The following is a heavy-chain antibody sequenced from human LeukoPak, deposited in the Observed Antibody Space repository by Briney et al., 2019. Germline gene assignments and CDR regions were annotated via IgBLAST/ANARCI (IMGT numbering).Heavy chain of an antibody. D-gene: IGHD3-22*01. Sequence: GASVKVSCKASGYTFTGYYIHWVRQPPGQGHEWMGWINPNSGGSKYAQKLQGRVTMTSDTSISTAYMELSRLRYDDTAVYYCARGFDYYDSSGYNSDAFDIWGQGTMVTVSS. CDR3: ARGFDYYDSSGYNSDAFDI. CDR2: INPNSGGS. J-gene: IGHJ3*02. V-gene: IGHV1-2*02. CDR1: GYTFTGYY.